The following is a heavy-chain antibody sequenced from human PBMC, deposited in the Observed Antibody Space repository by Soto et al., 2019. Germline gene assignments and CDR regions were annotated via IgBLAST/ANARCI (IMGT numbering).Heavy chain of an antibody. V-gene: IGHV3-7*01. Sequence: EMKMVQSGGGLVQPGGSLRLSCVGSGFSFDSYRMSWVRQAPGKGLEWVAHIKQDGSEKYYVASVEGRFTISRDNVKNSVFLQMSSLRAEDTAVYYCARAKLYILGSDWSSRYYGLDVWGQGTTVTVSS. CDR3: ARAKLYILGSDWSSRYYGLDV. D-gene: IGHD3-9*01. CDR2: IKQDGSEK. J-gene: IGHJ6*02. CDR1: GFSFDSYR.